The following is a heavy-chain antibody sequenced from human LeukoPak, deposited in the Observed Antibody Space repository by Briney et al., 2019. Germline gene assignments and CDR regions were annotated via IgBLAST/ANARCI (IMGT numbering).Heavy chain of an antibody. CDR1: GFTFSSYW. Sequence: GGSLRLSCAASGFTFSSYWMSWVRQAPGKGLEWMANIKQDGSEKYYVDSVKGRFTISRDNAKNSVYLHMNSLRAEDTAVYYCARDGSDSTGYYYALWGQGTLVTVSS. CDR2: IKQDGSEK. J-gene: IGHJ4*02. D-gene: IGHD3-22*01. V-gene: IGHV3-7*01. CDR3: ARDGSDSTGYYYAL.